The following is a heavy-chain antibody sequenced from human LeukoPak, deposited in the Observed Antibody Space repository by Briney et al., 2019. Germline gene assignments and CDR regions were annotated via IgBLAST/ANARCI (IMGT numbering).Heavy chain of an antibody. D-gene: IGHD3-3*01. J-gene: IGHJ4*02. V-gene: IGHV3-74*01. CDR3: AAFWSGYYAIDY. CDR2: INSDGTST. CDR1: GFTFINYW. Sequence: GGSLRLSCAASGFTFINYWMNWVRQRPGKGLVWVSRINSDGTSTGYADSVKGRFTISRDNAKNTLYLQMNSLRADDTAVYYCAAFWSGYYAIDYWGQGTLVAVSS.